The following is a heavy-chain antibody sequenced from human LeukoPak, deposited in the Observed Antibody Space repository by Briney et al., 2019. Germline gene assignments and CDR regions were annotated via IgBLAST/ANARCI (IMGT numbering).Heavy chain of an antibody. CDR1: GFTFSSYA. CDR2: ISYDGSNK. CDR3: ARNVLSIAAAVTANWFDP. D-gene: IGHD6-13*01. Sequence: SGGSLRLSCAASGFTFSSYAMHWVRQAPGKGLEWVAVISYDGSNKYYADSVKGRFTISRDNSKNTLYLQMNSLRAEDTAVYYCARNVLSIAAAVTANWFDPWGQGTLVTVSS. J-gene: IGHJ5*02. V-gene: IGHV3-30-3*01.